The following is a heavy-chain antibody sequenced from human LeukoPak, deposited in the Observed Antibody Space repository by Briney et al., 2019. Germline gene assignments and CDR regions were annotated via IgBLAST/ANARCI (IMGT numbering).Heavy chain of an antibody. CDR1: GFTFSSYG. D-gene: IGHD2-2*01. J-gene: IGHJ4*02. CDR2: IRYDGNDK. V-gene: IGHV3-30*02. CDR3: AKGSRGSCSRTYCYPFDY. Sequence: GGSLRLSCAASGFTFSSYGMHWVRQAPGKGLEWVAFIRYDGNDKYYADSVKGRFTISRDKSKNTLYLQMNRLRAEDTAVYYCAKGSRGSCSRTYCYPFDYWGQGTLVTVSS.